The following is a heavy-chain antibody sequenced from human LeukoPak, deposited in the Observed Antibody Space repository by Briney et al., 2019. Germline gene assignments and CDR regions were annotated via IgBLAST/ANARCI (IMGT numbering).Heavy chain of an antibody. Sequence: GGSLRLSCAASGFTFSSYWMHWVRQAPGKGLVWVSRINSDGSSTSYADSVKGRFTISRDNAKNTLYLQMNSLRAEDTAVYYCARGGVRSIAAAGTGFDYWGQGTLVTVSS. J-gene: IGHJ4*02. V-gene: IGHV3-74*01. CDR1: GFTFSSYW. CDR3: ARGGVRSIAAAGTGFDY. CDR2: INSDGSST. D-gene: IGHD6-13*01.